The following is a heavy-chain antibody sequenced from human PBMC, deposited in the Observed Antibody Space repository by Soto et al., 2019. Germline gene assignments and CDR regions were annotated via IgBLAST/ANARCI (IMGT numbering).Heavy chain of an antibody. CDR1: GYTFTSSY. Sequence: QVQLVQSGAEVKRPGASVKLSCKASGYTFTSSYIHWVRQAPGQGLEWMAIINPNGGSTNYAQKFQGRGTMTRDTSTTTVYRELSSMTSEDTAVYYCARSLMEGDYWGQGALVTVSS. CDR2: INPNGGST. CDR3: ARSLMEGDY. D-gene: IGHD1-1*01. J-gene: IGHJ4*02. V-gene: IGHV1-46*03.